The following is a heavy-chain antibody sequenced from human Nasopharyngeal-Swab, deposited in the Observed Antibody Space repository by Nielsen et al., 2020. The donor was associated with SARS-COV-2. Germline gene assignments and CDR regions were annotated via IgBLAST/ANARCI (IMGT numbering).Heavy chain of an antibody. Sequence: GGSLRLSCAASGFTFSNYWMYWVRQAPGKGLVWVSRINTDGSSTSYADSVKGRFTISRDNAKNLLYLQMNSLRAEDTAVYYCASAHRAYGDSGYYPLDYWGKGTLVTVSS. D-gene: IGHD3-22*01. J-gene: IGHJ4*02. CDR3: ASAHRAYGDSGYYPLDY. CDR1: GFTFSNYW. CDR2: INTDGSST. V-gene: IGHV3-74*01.